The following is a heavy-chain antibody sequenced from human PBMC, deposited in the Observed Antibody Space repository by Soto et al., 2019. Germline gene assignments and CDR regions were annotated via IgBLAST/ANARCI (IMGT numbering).Heavy chain of an antibody. CDR2: ISSNGGST. Sequence: PGGSLRLSCSASGFTFSSYAMHWVRQAPGKGLEYVSAISSNGGSTYYADTVKGRFTISRDNSKNTLYLQMSSMRAEDTAVYYCVNTPYGWYSPQGFDPWGQGTLVTVSS. V-gene: IGHV3-64D*06. CDR3: VNTPYGWYSPQGFDP. CDR1: GFTFSSYA. J-gene: IGHJ5*02. D-gene: IGHD6-19*01.